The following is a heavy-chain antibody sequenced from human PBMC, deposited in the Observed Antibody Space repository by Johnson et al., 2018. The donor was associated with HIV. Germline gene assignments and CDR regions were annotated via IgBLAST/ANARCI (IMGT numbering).Heavy chain of an antibody. CDR1: GFTFSSYG. V-gene: IGHV3-30*03. CDR2: ISYDGSNK. CDR3: ARDYDLAARPVAFDI. D-gene: IGHD6-6*01. Sequence: QVLLVESGGGVVQPGRSLRLSCAASGFTFSSYGMHWVRQAPGKGLEWVAVISYDGSNKYYADSVKGRFTISRDNAKNSLYLQMNSLGAEDTAVYYCARDYDLAARPVAFDILGQGTMVTVSS. J-gene: IGHJ3*02.